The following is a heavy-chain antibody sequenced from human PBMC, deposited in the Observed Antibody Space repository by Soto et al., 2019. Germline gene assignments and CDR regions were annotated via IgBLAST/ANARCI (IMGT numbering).Heavy chain of an antibody. Sequence: SETLSLTCTVSGGSIISYYWSWIRQPPGKGLERIGYIYDSGSTSYNPSLKSRDTIYLDTSKNQFSLKLSSVTAADTAVYYCSISVLLWFGELPHLYYYYGMDVWGKGTTVTVSS. D-gene: IGHD3-10*01. V-gene: IGHV4-4*08. CDR3: SISVLLWFGELPHLYYYYGMDV. CDR2: IYDSGST. J-gene: IGHJ6*04. CDR1: GGSIISYY.